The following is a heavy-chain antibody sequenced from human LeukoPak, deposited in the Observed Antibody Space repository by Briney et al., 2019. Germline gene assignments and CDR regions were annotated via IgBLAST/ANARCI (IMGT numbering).Heavy chain of an antibody. CDR2: IYYSGST. V-gene: IGHV4-59*08. J-gene: IGHJ6*02. CDR1: GGSISSYY. D-gene: IGHD6-19*01. Sequence: PSETLSLTCTVSGGSISSYYWSWIRQPPGKGLEWIGYIYYSGSTNYNPSLKSRVTISVDTSKNQFSLKLSSVTAADTAVYYCARGDYSGWYNKNIAYYYGMDVWGQGTTVTVSS. CDR3: ARGDYSGWYNKNIAYYYGMDV.